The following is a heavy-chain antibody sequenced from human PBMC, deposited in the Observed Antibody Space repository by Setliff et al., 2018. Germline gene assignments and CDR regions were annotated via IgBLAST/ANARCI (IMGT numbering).Heavy chain of an antibody. D-gene: IGHD2-21*01. V-gene: IGHV2-5*01. CDR1: GFSLGTSLVG. Sequence: SGPRGEPTQTLPLTCTFSGFSLGTSLVGVGWIRQPPGKALEWLALIYWNDEKRYSPSLKSRLTITKDTSKNQVVLTMTNMDPVDTATYYCAHVAGGGNSPRHDYWGQGTLVTVSS. CDR3: AHVAGGGNSPRHDY. J-gene: IGHJ4*02. CDR2: IYWNDEK.